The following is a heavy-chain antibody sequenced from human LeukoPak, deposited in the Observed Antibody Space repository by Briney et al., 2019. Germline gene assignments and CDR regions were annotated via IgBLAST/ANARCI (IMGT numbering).Heavy chain of an antibody. CDR3: ARGTEGLGD. Sequence: SETLSLTCTVSGASISSYYWSWIRQPPGKGLEWIGYIYYTGSTTYSPSLRSRVTISIDTSKSQFSLKLNSVTAADTAVYYCARGTEGLGDWGQGTLVTVSS. CDR2: IYYTGST. CDR1: GASISSYY. J-gene: IGHJ4*02. D-gene: IGHD3-16*01. V-gene: IGHV4-59*01.